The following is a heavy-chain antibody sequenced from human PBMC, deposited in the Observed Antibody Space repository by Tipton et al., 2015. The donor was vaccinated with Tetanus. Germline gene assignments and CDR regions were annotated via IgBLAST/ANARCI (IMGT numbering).Heavy chain of an antibody. V-gene: IGHV4-39*01. D-gene: IGHD3-3*01. J-gene: IGHJ4*02. CDR2: IYESGDT. CDR3: ARHQSGYFTPFDY. CDR1: GGSIRGGTFY. Sequence: TLSLTCTVSGGSIRGGTFYWGWIRQPLGKGLEWIGSIYESGDTYYIPSLKSRVTISVDTSKNQFYRILNSMAAADTGVYYCARHQSGYFTPFDYSGQGNLVTVSS.